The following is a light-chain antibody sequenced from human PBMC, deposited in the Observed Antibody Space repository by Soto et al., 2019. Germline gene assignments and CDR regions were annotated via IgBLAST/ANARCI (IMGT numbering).Light chain of an antibody. CDR3: QQNKDWPGT. V-gene: IGKV3-15*01. Sequence: EIVMTQSPATLSVSPGERATLSCRASQSVTSYLAWFQQKPGQAPRLLIYDASTRATGIPVRFSGSGSGTDFTLTISSLQSEDFGVYYCQQNKDWPGTFGQGTKVEIK. J-gene: IGKJ1*01. CDR2: DAS. CDR1: QSVTSY.